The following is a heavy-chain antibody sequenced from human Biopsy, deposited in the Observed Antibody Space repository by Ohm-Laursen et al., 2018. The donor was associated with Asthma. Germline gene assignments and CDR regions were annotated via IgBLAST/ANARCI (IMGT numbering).Heavy chain of an antibody. Sequence: GSLRLSCAASEFSVSSSYMSWVRQVPGKGLEWVANIKHDGSEKNHVDSLKGRFTISRDNAKNSLYLQMNSLRAEDTAVYYCARTFHFWSPYHAEHYQLWGQGTLVTVSS. D-gene: IGHD3-3*02. CDR3: ARTFHFWSPYHAEHYQL. J-gene: IGHJ1*01. V-gene: IGHV3-7*01. CDR2: IKHDGSEK. CDR1: EFSVSSSY.